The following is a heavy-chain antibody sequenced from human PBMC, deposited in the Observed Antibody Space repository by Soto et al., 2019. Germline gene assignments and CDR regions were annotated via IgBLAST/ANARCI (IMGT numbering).Heavy chain of an antibody. CDR1: FINHC. CDR2: IYPGDSDT. Sequence: FINHCGRRIIKKPGPGLARMGIIYPGDSDTRYSPYFQGQVTISADKSISTAYLQWSSLKASDTAMYYCARHYRPYYYYGMDVWGQGTTVTVSS. J-gene: IGHJ6*02. CDR3: ARHYRPYYYYGMDV. V-gene: IGHV5-51*01.